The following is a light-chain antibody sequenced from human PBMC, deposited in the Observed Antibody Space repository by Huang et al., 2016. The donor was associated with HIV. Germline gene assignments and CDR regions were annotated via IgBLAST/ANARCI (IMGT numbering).Light chain of an antibody. CDR2: GAS. V-gene: IGKV1-27*01. CDR1: QVIDDY. Sequence: DIQMTQSPSSLSASVGARVTITCRASQVIDDYLACYQQKPGRVPSLLIYGASILQSGVASRFSGSGSGTNFTLTIASLQPDDVASYYCQKYNSVPRTFGQGTKVEI. J-gene: IGKJ1*01. CDR3: QKYNSVPRT.